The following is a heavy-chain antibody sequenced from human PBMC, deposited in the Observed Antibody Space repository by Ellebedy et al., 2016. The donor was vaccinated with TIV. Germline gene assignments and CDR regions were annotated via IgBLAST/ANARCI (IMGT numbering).Heavy chain of an antibody. D-gene: IGHD3-10*01. Sequence: AASVKVSCKASGHSFFSYGISWVRQAPGQGLEWMGWISPNNGNTDYAQKFQGRVTMTTDTSTSTAYMELRSLRSDDTAVYYCARERITMVRGYFGMDVWGPGATVTVSS. CDR1: GHSFFSYG. J-gene: IGHJ6*02. CDR3: ARERITMVRGYFGMDV. V-gene: IGHV1-18*01. CDR2: ISPNNGNT.